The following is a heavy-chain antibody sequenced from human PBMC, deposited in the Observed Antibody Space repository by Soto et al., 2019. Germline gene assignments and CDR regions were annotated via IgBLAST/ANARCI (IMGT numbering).Heavy chain of an antibody. V-gene: IGHV3-30*04. CDR1: KFTFSSYA. D-gene: IGHD5-18*01. CDR2: ISYDGGNK. CDR3: ASSYDPDYYYYYGMDV. Sequence: QTGGAVRLSCASSKFTFSSYAMHWVRQAPGKGLEWVAVISYDGGNKYYADSVKGRFTISRDNSKNTLYLRMNSLRPADTAVYYCASSYDPDYYYYYGMDVWGQGTTVTVSS. J-gene: IGHJ6*02.